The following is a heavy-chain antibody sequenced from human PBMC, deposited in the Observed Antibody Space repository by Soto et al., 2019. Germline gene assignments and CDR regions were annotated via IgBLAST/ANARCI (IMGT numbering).Heavy chain of an antibody. Sequence: PGGSLRLSCAASGFTFSSYSMNWVRQAPGKGLEWISYITSSSHTCHADSVRGRFTISRDNAKNSLFLQMNSLRDEDTAVYFCVRDHIYAFDIWGQGTVVTVSS. D-gene: IGHD2-21*01. CDR1: GFTFSSYS. J-gene: IGHJ3*02. V-gene: IGHV3-48*02. CDR3: VRDHIYAFDI. CDR2: ITSSSHT.